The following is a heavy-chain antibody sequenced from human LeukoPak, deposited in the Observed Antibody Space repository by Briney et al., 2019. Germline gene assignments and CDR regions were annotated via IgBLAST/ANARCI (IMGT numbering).Heavy chain of an antibody. CDR1: GGTFSSYT. CDR3: ARESVTGDYYYMDV. CDR2: ISAYNGNT. J-gene: IGHJ6*03. V-gene: IGHV1-18*01. D-gene: IGHD1-14*01. Sequence: ASVKVSCKASGGTFSSYTISWVRQAPGQGLEWMGWISAYNGNTNYAQKLQGRVTMTTDTSTSTAYMELRSLRSDDTAVYYCARESVTGDYYYMDVWGKGTTVTVSS.